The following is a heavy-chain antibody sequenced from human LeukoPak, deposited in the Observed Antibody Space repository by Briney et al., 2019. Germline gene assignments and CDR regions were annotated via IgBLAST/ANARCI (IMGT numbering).Heavy chain of an antibody. CDR3: VRDGEGVAISVNYWFDP. CDR2: MSPNSGDT. J-gene: IGHJ5*02. D-gene: IGHD3-10*01. V-gene: IGHV1-8*01. CDR1: GYTFTSYD. Sequence: ASVKVSCKASGYTFTSYDFNWVRQATGQRPEWMGWMSPNSGDTGYAQKFQDRVTMTRNTSISTAYMELRGLRSEDTAVYYCVRDGEGVAISVNYWFDPWGQGTLVTVSS.